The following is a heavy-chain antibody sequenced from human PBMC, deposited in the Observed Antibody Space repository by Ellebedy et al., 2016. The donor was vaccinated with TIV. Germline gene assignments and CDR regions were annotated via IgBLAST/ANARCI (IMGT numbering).Heavy chain of an antibody. CDR2: INPNSGGT. Sequence: ASVKVSXXASGYTFTGYYMHWVRQAPGQGLEWMGWINPNSGGTNYAQKFQGRVTMTTDTSTSTAYMELRSLRSDDTAVYYCARVRNMVLLDVFDIWGQGTMVTVSS. J-gene: IGHJ3*02. V-gene: IGHV1-2*02. D-gene: IGHD2/OR15-2a*01. CDR1: GYTFTGYY. CDR3: ARVRNMVLLDVFDI.